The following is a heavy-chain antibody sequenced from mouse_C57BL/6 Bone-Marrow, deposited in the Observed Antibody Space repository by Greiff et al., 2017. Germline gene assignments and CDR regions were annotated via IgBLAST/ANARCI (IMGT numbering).Heavy chain of an antibody. CDR3: ARSGRWLLPYYYAMDY. J-gene: IGHJ4*01. CDR1: GYAFSSYW. D-gene: IGHD2-3*01. Sequence: VQLQESGAELVKPGASVKISCKASGYAFSSYWMNWVKQRPGKGLEWIGQIYPGDGDTNYNGKFKGKATLTADKSSSTAYMQLSSLTSEDSAVYFCARSGRWLLPYYYAMDYWGQGASVTVSS. V-gene: IGHV1-80*01. CDR2: IYPGDGDT.